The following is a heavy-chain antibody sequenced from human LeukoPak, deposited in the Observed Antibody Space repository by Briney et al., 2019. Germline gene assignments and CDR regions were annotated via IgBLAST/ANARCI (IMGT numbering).Heavy chain of an antibody. CDR3: ARVVPAAIPDRNWFDT. D-gene: IGHD2-2*02. CDR2: IYTSGST. CDR1: GGSISSYY. Sequence: SETLSLTCTVSGGSISSYYWSWIRQPAGKGLEWLGRIYTSGSTNYNPSLKSRVTMSVDTSKNQFSLKLSSVTAADTAVYYCARVVPAAIPDRNWFDTWGQGTLVTVSS. V-gene: IGHV4-4*07. J-gene: IGHJ5*02.